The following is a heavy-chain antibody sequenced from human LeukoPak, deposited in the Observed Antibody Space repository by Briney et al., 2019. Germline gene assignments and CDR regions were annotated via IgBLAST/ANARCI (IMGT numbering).Heavy chain of an antibody. Sequence: ASVKVSCKASGYTFTGYYMHWVRRAPGQGLEWMGWINPNSGDTNYAQKFQGRVTVTRDTSISTAYMELSRLRSDDTAVYYCARVGSSGWYVHPTLDYWGQGTLVTVSS. CDR3: ARVGSSGWYVHPTLDY. CDR2: INPNSGDT. D-gene: IGHD6-19*01. CDR1: GYTFTGYY. V-gene: IGHV1-2*02. J-gene: IGHJ4*02.